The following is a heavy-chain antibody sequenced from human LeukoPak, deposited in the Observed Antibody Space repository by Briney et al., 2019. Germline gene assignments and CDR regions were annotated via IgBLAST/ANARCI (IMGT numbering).Heavy chain of an antibody. CDR1: GFTFSSYA. CDR2: ISGSADTT. V-gene: IGHV3-23*01. Sequence: SGGSLRLSCAVSGFTFSSYAMNWVRQAPGKGLEWVSGISGSADTTYYADSVKGRFTISRDNSKNILSLEMKSLRAEDTALYYCAKTATISPFDPWGQGTLVTVSS. CDR3: AKTATISPFDP. J-gene: IGHJ5*02. D-gene: IGHD6-25*01.